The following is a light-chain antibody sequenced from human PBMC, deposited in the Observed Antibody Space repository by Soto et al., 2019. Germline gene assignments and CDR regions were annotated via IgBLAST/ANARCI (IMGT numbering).Light chain of an antibody. CDR2: GTS. J-gene: IGKJ1*01. CDR1: QSVSIN. CDR3: QQYNNWPPGT. Sequence: EIVMTQSPASLSVPPGERATLSCRASQSVSINLAWYQHKPGQAPRLLIYGTSTRATGIPARFSGSGSGTEFSLPISSLQSEDFAVYYCQQYNNWPPGTFGQGTKVEVK. V-gene: IGKV3-15*01.